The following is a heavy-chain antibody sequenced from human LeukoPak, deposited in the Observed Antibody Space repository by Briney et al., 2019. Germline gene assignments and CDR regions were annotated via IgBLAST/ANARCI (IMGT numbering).Heavy chain of an antibody. J-gene: IGHJ4*02. CDR1: GGSISSGSYY. Sequence: SQTLSLTCTVSGGSISSGSYYWSWIRQPPRKGLEWIGRIYTSGSTNYNPSLKSRVTISVDTSKNQFSLKLSSVTPKDTAVYYCARDRVEDVYNWNSDDYWAQGPLVTVSS. CDR2: IYTSGST. D-gene: IGHD1-7*01. CDR3: ARDRVEDVYNWNSDDY. V-gene: IGHV4-61*02.